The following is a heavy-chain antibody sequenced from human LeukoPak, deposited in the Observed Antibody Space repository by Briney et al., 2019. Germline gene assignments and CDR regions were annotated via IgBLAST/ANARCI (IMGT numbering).Heavy chain of an antibody. CDR1: GFTFSSYW. J-gene: IGHJ6*02. V-gene: IGHV3-7*01. Sequence: GGSLRLSCAASGFTFSSYWMSWVRQAPGKGLEWVANIKQDGSEKYYVDSVKGRFTISRDNAKNSLYLQMNSLRAEDTAVYYCARCSSPPVYYGMDVWGQGTTVTVSS. CDR2: IKQDGSEK. D-gene: IGHD3-10*02. CDR3: ARCSSPPVYYGMDV.